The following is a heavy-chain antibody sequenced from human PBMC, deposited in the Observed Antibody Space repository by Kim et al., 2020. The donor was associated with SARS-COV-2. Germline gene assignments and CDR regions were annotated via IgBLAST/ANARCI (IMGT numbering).Heavy chain of an antibody. CDR3: GIVPISTVVTRD. CDR2: ISTTSSSK. Sequence: GGSLRLSCAASGFPFSLYDMHWVRQAPGKGLEWVSYISTTSSSKYYAASAKGRFTVSRDNAKNSVFMQMNSLRADDTAVYFCGIVPISTVVTRDWGQGT. J-gene: IGHJ4*02. CDR1: GFPFSLYD. V-gene: IGHV3-48*01. D-gene: IGHD2-21*02.